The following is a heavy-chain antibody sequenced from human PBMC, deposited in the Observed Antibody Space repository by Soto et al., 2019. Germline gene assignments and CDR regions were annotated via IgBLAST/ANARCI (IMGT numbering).Heavy chain of an antibody. V-gene: IGHV1-69*01. Sequence: SVKVACKASGDTFSSYAISWVRQAPGQGLEWMGGIIPIFGTANYAQKFQGGFTITGDESTSTAYMELSSLRSEDTAVYYCARYYMGYCSGGSCYRRPFDYWGQGTLVTVS. CDR1: GDTFSSYA. CDR2: IIPIFGTA. CDR3: ARYYMGYCSGGSCYRRPFDY. J-gene: IGHJ4*02. D-gene: IGHD2-15*01.